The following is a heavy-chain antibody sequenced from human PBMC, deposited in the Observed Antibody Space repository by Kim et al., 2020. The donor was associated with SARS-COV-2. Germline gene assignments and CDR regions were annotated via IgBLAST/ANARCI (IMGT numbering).Heavy chain of an antibody. CDR2: IHSEGVR. V-gene: IGHV4-39*07. Sequence: SETLSLTCAVSGDSVSNTAYVWTWVRRPPGKGLEWIGDIHSEGVRSYTPSLKSRVSISLDTPKNHFSLHFNSVTAADTAVYFCSRRVRGGSRSDWGQGTLVTVAS. D-gene: IGHD2-15*01. CDR3: SRRVRGGSRSD. CDR1: GDSVSNTAYV. J-gene: IGHJ4*02.